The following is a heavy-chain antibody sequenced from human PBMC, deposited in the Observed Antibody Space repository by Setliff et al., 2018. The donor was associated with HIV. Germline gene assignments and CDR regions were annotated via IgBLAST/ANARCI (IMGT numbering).Heavy chain of an antibody. CDR2: INGRGSA. CDR1: GGSLSGHY. D-gene: IGHD2-2*01. J-gene: IGHJ4*02. V-gene: IGHV4-34*01. Sequence: ETLSLTCGVSGGSLSGHYWSWIRQIPGKGLTWIAEINGRGSANYSPSLKGRVSISRDSSKDQFSLRLTSVTAADTAVYYCARDRAMRFSNSPSFNYFDVWGQGALVTVSS. CDR3: ARDRAMRFSNSPSFNYFDV.